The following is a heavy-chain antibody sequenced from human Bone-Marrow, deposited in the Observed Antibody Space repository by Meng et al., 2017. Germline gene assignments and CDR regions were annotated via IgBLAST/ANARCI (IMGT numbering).Heavy chain of an antibody. J-gene: IGHJ6*02. CDR3: ARDRVVRGVSGPDYYYYNGMDV. CDR1: GYSISSGYY. Sequence: SETLSLTCAVSGYSISSGYYWGWIRQPPGKGLEWIGSIYHSGSTYYNPSLKSRFTISRDNAKNSLVLQMHSLRAEDTAVYYCARDRVVRGVSGPDYYYYNGMDVWGQGTPVTVSS. D-gene: IGHD3-10*01. CDR2: IYHSGST. V-gene: IGHV4-38-2*02.